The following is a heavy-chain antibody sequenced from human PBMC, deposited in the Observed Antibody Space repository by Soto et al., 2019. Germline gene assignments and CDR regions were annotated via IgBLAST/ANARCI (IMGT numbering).Heavy chain of an antibody. J-gene: IGHJ6*02. Sequence: PGGSLRLSCAASGFTCSRYSMNWVRQAPGKGLEWVSSISSSSSYIYYADSVKGRFTISRDNAKNSLYLQMNSLRAEDTAVYYCARDPGEDIVVVVAATPGADVWGQGTTVTVSS. D-gene: IGHD2-15*01. V-gene: IGHV3-21*01. CDR3: ARDPGEDIVVVVAATPGADV. CDR1: GFTCSRYS. CDR2: ISSSSSYI.